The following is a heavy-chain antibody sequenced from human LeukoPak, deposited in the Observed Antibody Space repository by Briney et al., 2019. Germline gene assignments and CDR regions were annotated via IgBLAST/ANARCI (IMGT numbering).Heavy chain of an antibody. J-gene: IGHJ5*02. CDR2: IYYSGST. V-gene: IGHV4-59*12. Sequence: SETLSLTCTVSGVSISSYSWSWIRQPPGKGLEWIGYIYYSGSTYYNPSLKSRVTISVDRSKNQFSLKLSSVTAADTAVYYCARGVQYVVSQHGNWFDPWGQGTLVTVYS. CDR1: GVSISSYS. D-gene: IGHD1-1*01. CDR3: ARGVQYVVSQHGNWFDP.